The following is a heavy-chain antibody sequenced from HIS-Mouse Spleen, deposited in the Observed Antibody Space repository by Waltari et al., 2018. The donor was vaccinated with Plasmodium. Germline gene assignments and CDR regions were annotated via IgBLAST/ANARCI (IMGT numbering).Heavy chain of an antibody. Sequence: QVQLQESGPGLVKPSLTLSLTCTLSGGSISSYYLSWIRQPPGKGLEWIGYIYYSGSTNYNPSLKSRVTISVDTAKNQFSLKLSSVTAADTAVYYCARLRYSYGYFDYWGQGTLVTVSS. V-gene: IGHV4-59*08. CDR2: IYYSGST. CDR3: ARLRYSYGYFDY. CDR1: GGSISSYY. D-gene: IGHD5-18*01. J-gene: IGHJ4*02.